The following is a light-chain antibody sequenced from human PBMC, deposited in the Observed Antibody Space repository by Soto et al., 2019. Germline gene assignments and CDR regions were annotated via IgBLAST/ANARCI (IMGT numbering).Light chain of an antibody. CDR3: QQSYSIPWT. V-gene: IGKV1-39*01. J-gene: IGKJ1*01. CDR2: DTF. CDR1: QNVASC. Sequence: DIQMTQSPSCLSASVGDRVTITCRASQNVASCLDWYQQKPGKAPKLLIYDTFSLESGVPSRFSGSGSGTDFTLTISSLQPEDFATYYCQQSYSIPWTFGQGTKVDIK.